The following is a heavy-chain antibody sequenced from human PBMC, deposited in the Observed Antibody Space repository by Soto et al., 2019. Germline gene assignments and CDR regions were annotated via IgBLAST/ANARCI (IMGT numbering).Heavy chain of an antibody. Sequence: EVQLLESGGGSVKPEGSLRLSCAASGFDFSNYAMTWVRQAPGRGPEWVASLSGSGVAKYYVSSVKGRFTVSRDNSKNTLYLEMTSLRAEDTAVYYCVKNSWTGATTGWFDLWGQGALVTVSS. D-gene: IGHD1-26*01. J-gene: IGHJ5*02. CDR1: GFDFSNYA. CDR2: LSGSGVAK. CDR3: VKNSWTGATTGWFDL. V-gene: IGHV3-23*01.